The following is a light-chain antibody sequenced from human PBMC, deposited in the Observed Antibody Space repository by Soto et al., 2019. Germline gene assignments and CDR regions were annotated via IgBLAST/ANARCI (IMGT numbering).Light chain of an antibody. CDR2: DAS. CDR1: QSSSSF. CDR3: QQRSNWYT. J-gene: IGKJ2*01. V-gene: IGKV3-11*01. Sequence: EIVLTQSPATLSLSPGERATLSCRASQSSSSFLTWYQHKPGQAPRLLIYDASKRATGIPARFSGSGSGTDFTLTISSLEPEDFGVYYCQQRSNWYTFGPGTKLEIK.